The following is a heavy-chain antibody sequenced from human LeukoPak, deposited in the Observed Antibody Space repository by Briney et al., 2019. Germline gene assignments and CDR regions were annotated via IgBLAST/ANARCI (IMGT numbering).Heavy chain of an antibody. CDR1: GGSNSSSSYY. D-gene: IGHD3-3*01. V-gene: IGHV4-39*01. Sequence: SETLSLTCTVSGGSNSSSSYYWGWIRQPPGKGLEWIGSIYYSGSTYYNPSLKSRVTISVDTSKNQFSLKLSSVTAADTAVYYCARHDAIFGVVIIPGAFDIWGQGTMVTVSS. J-gene: IGHJ3*02. CDR2: IYYSGST. CDR3: ARHDAIFGVVIIPGAFDI.